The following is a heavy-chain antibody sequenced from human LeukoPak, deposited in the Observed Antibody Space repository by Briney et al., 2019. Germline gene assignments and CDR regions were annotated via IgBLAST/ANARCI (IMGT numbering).Heavy chain of an antibody. CDR1: GGSISSYY. CDR2: IYYSGST. V-gene: IGHV4-59*12. D-gene: IGHD3-10*01. Sequence: PSETLSLTCTVSGGSISSYYWSWIRQPPGKGLEWIGYIYYSGSTNYNPSLKSRVTISVDTSKNQFSLMLTSVTAADTALYYCARGMWFDTLFSAFDVWGQGTMVSVSS. J-gene: IGHJ3*01. CDR3: ARGMWFDTLFSAFDV.